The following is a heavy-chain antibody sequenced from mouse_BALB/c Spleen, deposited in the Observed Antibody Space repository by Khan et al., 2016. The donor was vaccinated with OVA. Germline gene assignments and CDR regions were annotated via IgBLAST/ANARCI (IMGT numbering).Heavy chain of an antibody. Sequence: QVQLKESGPGLVAPSQSLSITCTVSGFSLTDYGVSWIRQPPGKGLEWLGVIWGGGSTYYNSALNSSLSISKYNSKRHVFLPMSSLQTADTAIYYCDKGGWSYYYALDYWGQGTSVTVSS. CDR1: GFSLTDYG. CDR3: DKGGWSYYYALDY. D-gene: IGHD1-1*02. CDR2: IWGGGST. J-gene: IGHJ4*01. V-gene: IGHV2-6-5*01.